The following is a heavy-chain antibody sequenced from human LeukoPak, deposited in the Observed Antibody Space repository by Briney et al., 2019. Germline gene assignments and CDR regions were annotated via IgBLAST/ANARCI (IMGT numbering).Heavy chain of an antibody. CDR2: ISSSSSYI. V-gene: IGHV3-21*01. CDR1: GFTFSSYS. CDR3: ARDRNRGWTLYYYGMDV. J-gene: IGHJ6*02. D-gene: IGHD6-19*01. Sequence: GGSLRLSCAASGFTFSSYSMNWVRQAPGKGLEWVSSISSSSSYIHYADSVKGRFTISRDNAKNSLYLQMNSLRAEDTAVYYCARDRNRGWTLYYYGMDVWGQGTTVTVSS.